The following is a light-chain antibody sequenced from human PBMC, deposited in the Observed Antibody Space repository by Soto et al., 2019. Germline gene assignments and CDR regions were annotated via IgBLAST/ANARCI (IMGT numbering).Light chain of an antibody. Sequence: EIVMTQSPDTLSVSLGERATLSCRASQRVSSNLAWYQQKPGQAPRLLIYGASTRATGIPARFSGSGSGTEFTLTISSMQSEDFAVYYCQHYNNWPPWTFGQGTKVDIK. CDR2: GAS. CDR1: QRVSSN. CDR3: QHYNNWPPWT. J-gene: IGKJ1*01. V-gene: IGKV3-15*01.